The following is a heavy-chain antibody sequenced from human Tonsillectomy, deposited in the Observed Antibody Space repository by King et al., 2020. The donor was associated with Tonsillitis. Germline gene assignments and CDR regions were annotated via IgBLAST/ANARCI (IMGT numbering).Heavy chain of an antibody. D-gene: IGHD6-13*01. V-gene: IGHV2-5*01. CDR2: IYWNDDK. CDR1: GFSLSTSGVG. J-gene: IGHJ6*03. CDR3: PHSXXSXXYYXYXXXXX. Sequence: TLKESGPTLVKPTQTLTLTCTFSGFSLSTSGVGVGWIRQPPGKALEWLALIYWNDDKRYSPSLKSRLNITKDTPKNQVVLTMTNMDPVDTPTYYCPHSXXSXXYYXYXXXXXXGXXTTVTVSS.